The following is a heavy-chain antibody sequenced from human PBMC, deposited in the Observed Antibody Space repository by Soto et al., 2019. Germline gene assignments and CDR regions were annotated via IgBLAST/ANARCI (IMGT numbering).Heavy chain of an antibody. J-gene: IGHJ4*01. CDR2: ISYDGTEE. Sequence: PGESLKISCAASGFTFSSFGMHWVRQAPGKGLEWVAVISYDGTEEKYADSVKGRATVSRDNSKNTVYPQMNRLRGDDSAIYYCAKGRFDVVTISPFDHWGQGTLVTVSS. CDR1: GFTFSSFG. V-gene: IGHV3-30*18. D-gene: IGHD3-3*02. CDR3: AKGRFDVVTISPFDH.